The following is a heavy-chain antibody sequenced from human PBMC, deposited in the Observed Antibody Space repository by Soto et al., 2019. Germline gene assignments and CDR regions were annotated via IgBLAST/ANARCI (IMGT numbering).Heavy chain of an antibody. V-gene: IGHV4-4*02. J-gene: IGHJ4*02. Sequence: SETLSLTCAVSGGSISSTNWWSWVRQPPGKGLEWIGEIYHTGSTNYNPSLKSRVTISVDKSKNQISLILTSVTAADTAVYYCARAPGAAAAGLDYWGQGTLVTVSS. CDR1: GGSISSTNW. CDR2: IYHTGST. D-gene: IGHD6-13*01. CDR3: ARAPGAAAAGLDY.